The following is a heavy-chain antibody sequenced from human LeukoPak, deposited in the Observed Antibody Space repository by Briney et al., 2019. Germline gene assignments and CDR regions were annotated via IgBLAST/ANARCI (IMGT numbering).Heavy chain of an antibody. Sequence: SVKVSCKASGFTFTSSTMQWVRQARGQRLEWIGWIVVGSGNTNYAQKFQERVTITRDMSTSTVYMEVSSLRSEDTAVYYCAAGYYYGSGSSYMDVWGKGTTVTISS. J-gene: IGHJ6*03. D-gene: IGHD3-10*01. V-gene: IGHV1-58*02. CDR1: GFTFTSST. CDR2: IVVGSGNT. CDR3: AAGYYYGSGSSYMDV.